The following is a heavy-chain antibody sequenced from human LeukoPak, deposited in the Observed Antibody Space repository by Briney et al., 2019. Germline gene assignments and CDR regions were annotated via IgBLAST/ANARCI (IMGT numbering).Heavy chain of an antibody. J-gene: IGHJ5*02. Sequence: ASVKVSCKASGYTFTSYYMYWVRQAPGQGLEWMGIIDPSGGSTSYAQKFQGRVTMTRDTSTSTVYMELSSLRSEDTAVYYCARGLPLTKRTYYYGSGSYYNGHNWFDPWGQGTLVTFSS. CDR1: GYTFTSYY. CDR2: IDPSGGST. V-gene: IGHV1-46*01. D-gene: IGHD3-10*01. CDR3: ARGLPLTKRTYYYGSGSYYNGHNWFDP.